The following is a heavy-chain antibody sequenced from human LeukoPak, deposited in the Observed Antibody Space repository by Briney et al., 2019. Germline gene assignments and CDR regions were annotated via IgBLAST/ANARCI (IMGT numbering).Heavy chain of an antibody. V-gene: IGHV3-23*01. J-gene: IGHJ6*03. CDR1: GFTFSSYA. D-gene: IGHD4-17*01. Sequence: GGSLRLFCAASGFTFSSYAMSWVRQAPGKGLEWVSAISGSGGSTYYADSVKGRFTISRDNSKNTLYLQMNSLRAEDTAVYYCAKAPTVTTYYYYYMDVWGKGTTVTISS. CDR2: ISGSGGST. CDR3: AKAPTVTTYYYYYMDV.